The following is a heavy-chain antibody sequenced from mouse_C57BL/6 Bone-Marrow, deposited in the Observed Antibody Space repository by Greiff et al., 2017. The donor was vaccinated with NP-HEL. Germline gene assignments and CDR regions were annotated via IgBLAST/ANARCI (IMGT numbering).Heavy chain of an antibody. J-gene: IGHJ3*01. D-gene: IGHD1-1*01. CDR3: AKLYAKEAY. Sequence: VKLMESGPGLVQPSQSLSITCTVSGFSLTSYGVHWVRQPPGKGLEWLGVIWSGGSTDYNAAFISRLSISKDNSKSQVFFKMNSLQADDTAIYYCAKLYAKEAYWGQGTLVTVSA. CDR2: IWSGGST. CDR1: GFSLTSYG. V-gene: IGHV2-4*01.